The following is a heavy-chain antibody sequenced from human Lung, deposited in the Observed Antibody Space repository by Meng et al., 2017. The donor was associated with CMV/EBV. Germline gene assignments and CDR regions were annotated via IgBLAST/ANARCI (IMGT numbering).Heavy chain of an antibody. J-gene: IGHJ3*02. V-gene: IGHV3-53*01. CDR3: ANGHCSGAICSGAFDI. CDR1: GFTVSSHY. CDR2: IYNVGNT. Sequence: GGSLRLXXVASGFTVSSHYMSWVRQAPGQGLEWVSVIYNVGNTYYADSVKGRFTVSRDNSKNTLYLQMNTLRPEDTAVYYCANGHCSGAICSGAFDIWGQGTXVTVS. D-gene: IGHD2-15*01.